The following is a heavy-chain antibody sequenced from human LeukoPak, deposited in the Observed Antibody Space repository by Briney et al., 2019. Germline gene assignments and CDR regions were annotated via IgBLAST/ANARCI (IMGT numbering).Heavy chain of an antibody. CDR1: GFTFSSYS. Sequence: GGSLRLSCAASGFTFSSYSMNWVRQAPGKGLEWVSSISSSSSYIYYADSVKGRFTISRDNAKNSLYLQMTSLRAEDTAVYYCARGYYDFWSGYPPQPEFGMDVWGRGTTVTVSS. J-gene: IGHJ6*04. CDR3: ARGYYDFWSGYPPQPEFGMDV. D-gene: IGHD3-3*01. CDR2: ISSSSSYI. V-gene: IGHV3-21*01.